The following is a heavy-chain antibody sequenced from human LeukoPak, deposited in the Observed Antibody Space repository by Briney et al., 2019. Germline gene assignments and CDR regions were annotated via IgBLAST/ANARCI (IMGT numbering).Heavy chain of an antibody. J-gene: IGHJ4*02. D-gene: IGHD1-20*01. CDR1: GGSISSYY. CDR3: ARHNLAFDY. CDR2: IYYSGST. V-gene: IGHV4-59*08. Sequence: SETLSLTCTVSGGSISSYYWSWIRQPPGKGLEWIGYIYYSGSTNYNPSLKSRVTISVDTSKNQFSLKLSSVIAADTAVYYCARHNLAFDYWGQGTLVTVSS.